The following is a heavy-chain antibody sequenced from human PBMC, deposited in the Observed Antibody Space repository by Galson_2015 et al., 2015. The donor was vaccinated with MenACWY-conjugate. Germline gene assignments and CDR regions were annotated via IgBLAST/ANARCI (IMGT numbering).Heavy chain of an antibody. D-gene: IGHD5-24*01. J-gene: IGHJ4*02. CDR3: ARSRYNTGWAFYY. CDR1: GYTFTGFY. CDR2: LTPHSGGA. Sequence: SVKVSCKASGYTFTGFYLHWVRQAPGQGLEWMGRLTPHSGGAEYAQRFQGRVTLSRDMSINTAYMELSSLRFDDTAIYFCARSRYNTGWAFYYWGQGTLVTVSS. V-gene: IGHV1-2*06.